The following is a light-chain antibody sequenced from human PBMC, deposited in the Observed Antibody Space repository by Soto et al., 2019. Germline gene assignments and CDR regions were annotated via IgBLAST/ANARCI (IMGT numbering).Light chain of an antibody. Sequence: QSALTQPASVSGSPGQSITISCTGTSSDVGGYNYVSWYQQHPGKAPKLMIYEVSNRPSGVSNRFSGSKSGNTASLTISGLQAEEEADYYCSSYTSSSTLFGGGTKVTVL. CDR3: SSYTSSSTL. J-gene: IGLJ2*01. CDR2: EVS. CDR1: SSDVGGYNY. V-gene: IGLV2-14*01.